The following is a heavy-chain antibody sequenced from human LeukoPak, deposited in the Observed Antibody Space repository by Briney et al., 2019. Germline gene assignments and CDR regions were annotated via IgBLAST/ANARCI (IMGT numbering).Heavy chain of an antibody. CDR3: ARVAYDTSGYYLLLDY. D-gene: IGHD3-22*01. CDR1: GFTFSSYS. J-gene: IGHJ4*02. V-gene: IGHV3-48*04. CDR2: ISSGGSAI. Sequence: GGSLRLSCAASGFTFSSYSMNWVRQAPGKGLEWVSYISSGGSAIYYADSVRGRFTISRDNAKNSLYLQMNSLRAEDTAVYYCARVAYDTSGYYLLLDYWGQGTLVTVSS.